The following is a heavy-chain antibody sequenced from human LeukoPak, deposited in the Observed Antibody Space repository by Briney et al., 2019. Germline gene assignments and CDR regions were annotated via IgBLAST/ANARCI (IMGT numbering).Heavy chain of an antibody. CDR1: NGSISRYY. V-gene: IGHV4-59*01. CDR3: ARSPGFVDTTSGEWFDP. Sequence: PSETLSLTCSVSNGSISRYYWNWIRQPPGKGLEWLGYVYNRGTTSYNPSLESRVTISVDTSRSQFSLNLRSVTAADSAVYYCARSPGFVDTTSGEWFDPWGQGALVTVSS. D-gene: IGHD3-10*01. CDR2: VYNRGTT. J-gene: IGHJ5*02.